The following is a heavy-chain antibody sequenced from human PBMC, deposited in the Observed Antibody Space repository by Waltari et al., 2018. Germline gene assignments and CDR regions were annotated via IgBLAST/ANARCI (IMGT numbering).Heavy chain of an antibody. D-gene: IGHD6-13*01. CDR3: ASSSWYLAFDI. J-gene: IGHJ3*02. Sequence: QVQLQESGPGLVKPSETLSLTCTVSGGSISSYYWSWIRQPPGKGLEWIGYIYYSGSTNYNPSLKSRVTISVDTSKNQFSLKLSSVTAADTAVYYCASSSWYLAFDIWGQGTMVTVSS. V-gene: IGHV4-59*01. CDR1: GGSISSYY. CDR2: IYYSGST.